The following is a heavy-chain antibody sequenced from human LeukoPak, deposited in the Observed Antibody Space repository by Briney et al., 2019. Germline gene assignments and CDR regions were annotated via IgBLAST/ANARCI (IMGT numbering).Heavy chain of an antibody. CDR2: IYYSGST. J-gene: IGHJ4*02. V-gene: IGHV4-31*03. CDR3: ARQSAMVSFDY. Sequence: PSETLSLTCTVSGGSISSGDYYWSWIRQHPGKGLEWIGYIYYSGSTYYNPSLKSRVTISVDTSKNQFSLKLSSVTAADTAVYYCARQSAMVSFDYWGQGTLVTVSS. D-gene: IGHD5-18*01. CDR1: GGSISSGDYY.